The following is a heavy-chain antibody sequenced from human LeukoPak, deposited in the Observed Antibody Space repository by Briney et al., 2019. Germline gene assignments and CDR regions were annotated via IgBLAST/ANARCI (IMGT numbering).Heavy chain of an antibody. J-gene: IGHJ4*02. CDR2: IYYSGST. Sequence: SSETLSLTCTVSGGSISSYYWSWIRQPPGKGLEWIGYIYYSGSTNYNPSLKSRVTISVDTSKNQFSLKLSAVTAADAAVYYCARVRGYDFWSGFTREVVFDYWGQGTLVTVSS. D-gene: IGHD3-3*01. CDR1: GGSISSYY. V-gene: IGHV4-59*01. CDR3: ARVRGYDFWSGFTREVVFDY.